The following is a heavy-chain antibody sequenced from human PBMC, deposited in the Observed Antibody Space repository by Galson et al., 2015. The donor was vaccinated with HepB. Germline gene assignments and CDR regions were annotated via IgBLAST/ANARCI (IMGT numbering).Heavy chain of an antibody. CDR3: AKGDDFWSGFFDP. CDR1: GFTFDDYT. D-gene: IGHD3-3*01. Sequence: SLRLSCAASGFTFDDYTMHWVRQAPGKGLEWVSLISWDGGSTYYADSVKGRFTISRDNSKNSLYQQMNSLRTEDTALYYCAKGDDFWSGFFDPWGQGTLVTVSS. J-gene: IGHJ5*02. CDR2: ISWDGGST. V-gene: IGHV3-43*01.